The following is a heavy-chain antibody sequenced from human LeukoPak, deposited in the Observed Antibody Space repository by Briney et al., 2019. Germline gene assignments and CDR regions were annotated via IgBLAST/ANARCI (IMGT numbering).Heavy chain of an antibody. V-gene: IGHV4-30-4*01. D-gene: IGHD2-21*02. Sequence: PSETLSLTCTVSGGSISSGDYYWSWIRQPPGKGLEWIGYIYYSGSTYYNPSLKSRVTISVDTSKNQFSLKLSSVTAADTAVYYCARRCGGDCGAFDIWGQGTMVTVSS. CDR1: GGSISSGDYY. CDR2: IYYSGST. CDR3: ARRCGGDCGAFDI. J-gene: IGHJ3*02.